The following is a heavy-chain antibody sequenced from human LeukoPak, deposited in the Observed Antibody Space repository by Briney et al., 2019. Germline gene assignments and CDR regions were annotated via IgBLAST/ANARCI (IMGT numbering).Heavy chain of an antibody. CDR1: GYIFSSYA. CDR2: ISSNGGST. V-gene: IGHV3-64*01. Sequence: PGGSLRLSCAASGYIFSSYAMHWVRQAPGKGLEYVSAISSNGGSTYYANSVKGRFTISRDNSKNTLYLQMGSLRAEDMAVYYCASVIAVAGLSYYYYGMDVWGQGTTVTVSS. J-gene: IGHJ6*02. D-gene: IGHD6-19*01. CDR3: ASVIAVAGLSYYYYGMDV.